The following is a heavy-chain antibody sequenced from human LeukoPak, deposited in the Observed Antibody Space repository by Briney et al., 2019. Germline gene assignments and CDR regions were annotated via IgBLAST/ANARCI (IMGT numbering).Heavy chain of an antibody. CDR3: ARTPSLYGTNSLEV. D-gene: IGHD4-23*01. J-gene: IGHJ6*02. CDR2: IYFSGIT. V-gene: IGHV4-59*01. CDR1: GGSISNYY. Sequence: SETLSLTYTVSGGSISNYYWSWIRQPPGKGLEWIGYIYFSGITNYNPSLNNRVTISLDTSKNQFSLRLRSVTAADTAVYYCARTPSLYGTNSLEVWGQGTTVTVSS.